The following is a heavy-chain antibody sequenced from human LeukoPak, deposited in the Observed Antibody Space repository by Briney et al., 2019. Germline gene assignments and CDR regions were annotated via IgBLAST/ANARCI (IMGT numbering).Heavy chain of an antibody. Sequence: ASVKVSCKASRYTFTSYGISWVRQAPGQGLEGMGWISAYNGNTNYAQKLQGRVTMTTDTSTSTAYMELRSLRSDDTAVYYCAREGDYCSSTSCRGYAFDIWGQGTMVTVSS. D-gene: IGHD2-2*01. J-gene: IGHJ3*02. CDR3: AREGDYCSSTSCRGYAFDI. V-gene: IGHV1-18*01. CDR1: RYTFTSYG. CDR2: ISAYNGNT.